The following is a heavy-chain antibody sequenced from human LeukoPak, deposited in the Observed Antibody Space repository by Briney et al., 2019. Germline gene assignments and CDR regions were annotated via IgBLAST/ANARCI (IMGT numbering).Heavy chain of an antibody. V-gene: IGHV5-51*01. CDR1: GYSINNYW. Sequence: GESLKISCKGSGYSINNYWIGWVRQMPGKGLEWMGIIYPADSDIRYSPSFQGQVTISADKSISTAYLQWSSLKASDTAMYYCARRLLRGYDYVDYWGQGTLVTVSS. CDR2: IYPADSDI. CDR3: ARRLLRGYDYVDY. J-gene: IGHJ4*02. D-gene: IGHD5-12*01.